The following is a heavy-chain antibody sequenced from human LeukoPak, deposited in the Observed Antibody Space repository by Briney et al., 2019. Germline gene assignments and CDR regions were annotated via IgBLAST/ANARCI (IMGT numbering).Heavy chain of an antibody. Sequence: VASVKVSCKASGGTFSSYAISWVRQAPGQGLEWMGGIIPIFGTANYAQKFQGRVTITADESTSTAYMELSSLRSEDTAVYYCARGKAVGASGYCSSTSCYTGAFDIWGQGTMVTVSS. V-gene: IGHV1-69*13. J-gene: IGHJ3*02. CDR3: ARGKAVGASGYCSSTSCYTGAFDI. D-gene: IGHD2-2*02. CDR2: IIPIFGTA. CDR1: GGTFSSYA.